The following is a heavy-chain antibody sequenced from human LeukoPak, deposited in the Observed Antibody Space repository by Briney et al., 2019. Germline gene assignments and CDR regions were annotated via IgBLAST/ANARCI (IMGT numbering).Heavy chain of an antibody. Sequence: GGSLRLSCAASGFTFSSYGMHWVRQAPGKGLEWVAFIRYDGSNKYYADSVEGRFTISRDNSKNTLYLQMNSLRAEDTAVYYCARDPTYYYDSSGQYWGQGTLVTVSS. CDR1: GFTFSSYG. J-gene: IGHJ4*02. D-gene: IGHD3-22*01. V-gene: IGHV3-30*02. CDR2: IRYDGSNK. CDR3: ARDPTYYYDSSGQY.